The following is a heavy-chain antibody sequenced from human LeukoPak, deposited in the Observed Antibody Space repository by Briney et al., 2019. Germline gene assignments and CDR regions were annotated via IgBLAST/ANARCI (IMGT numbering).Heavy chain of an antibody. J-gene: IGHJ4*02. CDR1: GFTFNSYT. Sequence: PGRSLRLSCVASGFTFNSYTMHWVRQAPGKGLEWVAFISSDGNTKFYADSVKGRFTISRDNSKNTLYLQMNSLRAEDTAVYYCAKDLSPYCGGDCYLLFDYWGQGTLVTVSS. D-gene: IGHD2-21*01. V-gene: IGHV3-30-3*01. CDR2: ISSDGNTK. CDR3: AKDLSPYCGGDCYLLFDY.